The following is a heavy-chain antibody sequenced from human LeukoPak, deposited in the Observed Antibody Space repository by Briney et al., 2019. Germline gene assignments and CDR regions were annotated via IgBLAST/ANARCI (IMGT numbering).Heavy chain of an antibody. CDR1: GGSISSGGYS. D-gene: IGHD5-24*01. J-gene: IGHJ3*02. CDR2: IYHSGST. CDR3: ARVRRDGYNNDAFDI. V-gene: IGHV4-30-2*01. Sequence: SETLSLTCAVSGGSISSGGYSWSWIRQPPGKGLEWIGYIYHSGSTYYNPSPKSRVTISVDRSKNQFSLKLSSVTAADTAVYYCARVRRDGYNNDAFDIWGQGTMVTVSS.